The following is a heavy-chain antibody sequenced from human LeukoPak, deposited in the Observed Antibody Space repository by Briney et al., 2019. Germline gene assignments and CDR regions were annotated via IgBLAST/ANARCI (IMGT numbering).Heavy chain of an antibody. Sequence: GASVKVSCKASGYTFTSYGISWVRQAPGQGLEWMGWINPNSGGTNYAQKFQGRVTMTRDTSISTAYMELSRLRSDDTAVYYCARAREDYGDYHNWFDPWGQGTLVTVSS. J-gene: IGHJ5*02. CDR1: GYTFTSYG. D-gene: IGHD4-17*01. V-gene: IGHV1-2*02. CDR3: ARAREDYGDYHNWFDP. CDR2: INPNSGGT.